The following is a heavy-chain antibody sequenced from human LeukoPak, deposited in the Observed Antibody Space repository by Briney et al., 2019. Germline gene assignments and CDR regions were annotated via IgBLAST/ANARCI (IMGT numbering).Heavy chain of an antibody. CDR3: VRGPYGSYW. D-gene: IGHD1-26*01. CDR2: INTNTGNP. J-gene: IGHJ4*02. V-gene: IGHV7-4-1*02. Sequence: ASVKVSCKASGYTFTSYGIPWVRQAPGQGLEWMGWINTNTGNPTYAQGFTGRFVFSLDTSVSTAYLQISSLKAEDTAVYYCVRGPYGSYWWGQGTLVTVSS. CDR1: GYTFTSYG.